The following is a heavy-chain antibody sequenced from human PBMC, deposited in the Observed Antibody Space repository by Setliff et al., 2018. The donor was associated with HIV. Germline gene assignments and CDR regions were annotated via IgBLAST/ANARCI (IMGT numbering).Heavy chain of an antibody. CDR2: IYYSGNT. Sequence: SETLSLTCNVSGGSISSGGYYWSWIRQHPGRGLEWIGYIYYSGNTYYNPSLKSRVTISGDTSQNQFSLEVTSVTAADTAVYYCARGRGVIKEKPFDEWGQGTLVTVSS. J-gene: IGHJ4*02. CDR1: GGSISSGGYY. CDR3: ARGRGVIKEKPFDE. D-gene: IGHD3-10*01. V-gene: IGHV4-31*03.